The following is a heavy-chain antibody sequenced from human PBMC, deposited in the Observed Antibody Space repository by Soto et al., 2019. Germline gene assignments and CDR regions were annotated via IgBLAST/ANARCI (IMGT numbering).Heavy chain of an antibody. Sequence: PSETLSLTCTVSGGSVTSGSYYWNWIRQPPGKGLEWIGYIYYTGSTNYNPSLKSRVTISADTSKNQFSLKLNSVTAVDTAVYYCARLEMATDYWGQGILVTVSS. D-gene: IGHD5-12*01. V-gene: IGHV4-61*01. CDR1: GGSVTSGSYY. CDR2: IYYTGST. CDR3: ARLEMATDY. J-gene: IGHJ4*02.